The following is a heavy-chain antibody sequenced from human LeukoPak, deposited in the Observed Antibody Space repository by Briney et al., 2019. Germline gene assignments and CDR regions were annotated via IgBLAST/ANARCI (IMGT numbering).Heavy chain of an antibody. CDR3: AREGGFYRPLDY. CDR1: GGSVSSTNW. J-gene: IGHJ4*02. D-gene: IGHD6-25*01. CDR2: VHLDGRT. V-gene: IGHV4-4*02. Sequence: PSETLSLTCGVSGGSVSSTNWWTWIRQPPGKGLEWIGEVHLDGRTNFNPSLKSRLTMSVDLSENHVSLKLTPVTAADTAVYYCAREGGFYRPLDYSGQRTLVTVSS.